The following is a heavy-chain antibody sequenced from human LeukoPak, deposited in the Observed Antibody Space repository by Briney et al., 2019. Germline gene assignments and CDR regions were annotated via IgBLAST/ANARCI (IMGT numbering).Heavy chain of an antibody. D-gene: IGHD3-10*01. J-gene: IGHJ4*02. V-gene: IGHV3-74*01. Sequence: VGSLRLSCAASGFTFSSYWMHWVRQAPGKGLVWVSRIYSDGSSTSYADSVKGRFTISRDNAKNTLYLQMNSLRAEDTAVYYCASERYYYGSGSLLDYWGQGTLVTVSS. CDR1: GFTFSSYW. CDR2: IYSDGSST. CDR3: ASERYYYGSGSLLDY.